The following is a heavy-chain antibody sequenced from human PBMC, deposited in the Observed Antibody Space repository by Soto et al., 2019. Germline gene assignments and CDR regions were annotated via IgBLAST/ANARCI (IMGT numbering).Heavy chain of an antibody. CDR3: ARLGGYYQALDS. Sequence: PSETLSLTCTVSGGSLSNYYWSWTRQPPGKGLEWIGYIHYAGTTTYNPSLKSRVTISLDTSKNQFSLKLDSVTAADTAVYYCARLGGYYQALDSWGQGTLVTVSS. J-gene: IGHJ4*02. D-gene: IGHD3-22*01. CDR1: GGSLSNYY. CDR2: IHYAGTT. V-gene: IGHV4-59*08.